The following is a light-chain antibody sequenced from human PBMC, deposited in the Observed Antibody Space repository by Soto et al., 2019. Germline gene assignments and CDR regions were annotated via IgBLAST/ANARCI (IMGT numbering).Light chain of an antibody. CDR3: SSYRSTTTFGV. J-gene: IGLJ1*01. Sequence: QSALTQPASVSGSPGQSITISCTGTSSDIRGYNYVSWYQQHPGKAPKVVIYEVSNRPLGVSNRFSASKSGNTASLIISGLQADDEADYFCSSYRSTTTFGVFGTGTKLTVL. CDR1: SSDIRGYNY. CDR2: EVS. V-gene: IGLV2-14*01.